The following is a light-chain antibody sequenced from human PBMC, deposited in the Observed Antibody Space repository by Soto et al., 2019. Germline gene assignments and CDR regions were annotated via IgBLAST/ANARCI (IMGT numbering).Light chain of an antibody. V-gene: IGLV4-69*01. CDR3: QTWGTGIAV. Sequence: QSVLTQSPSASASLGASVKLTCTVSSGYSSYAIAWHQQQPEKGPRYLMKLNSDGSHSKGDGIPDRFSGSSSGAERYLTISSLQSVDEADYYCQTWGTGIAVFGGGTQLTVL. CDR1: SGYSSYA. J-gene: IGLJ7*01. CDR2: LNSDGSH.